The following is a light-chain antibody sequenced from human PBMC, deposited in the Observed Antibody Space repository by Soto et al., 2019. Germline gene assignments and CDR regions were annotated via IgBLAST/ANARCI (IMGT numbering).Light chain of an antibody. CDR1: QSVSNY. CDR2: STS. CDR3: TQSYSSPQT. V-gene: IGKV1-39*01. Sequence: DIQMTQSPSSLSASVGDRVTITCRASQSVSNYLNWYRQLPGKAPTLLTYSTSTLQSGVPSRFSGSGSGKDFTLTISGLQPEDFPTYFRTQSYSSPQTFGQGTKVEIX. J-gene: IGKJ1*01.